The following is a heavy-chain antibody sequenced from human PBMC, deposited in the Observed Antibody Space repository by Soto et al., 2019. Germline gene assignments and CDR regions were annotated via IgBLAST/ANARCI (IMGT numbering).Heavy chain of an antibody. CDR2: IRRLLGIT. CDR1: GRTFSGYC. J-gene: IGHJ1*01. Sequence: SVKVSCKASGRTFSGYCINWLLHPPAQGLEGMGGIRRLLGITEYGQKFQGRITIAADESTGTAYMKLRGLRSEDTAVYYCARDPRSITGTTSSEDFQHWGQGTLVTVSS. CDR3: ARDPRSITGTTSSEDFQH. D-gene: IGHD1-20*01. V-gene: IGHV1-69*13.